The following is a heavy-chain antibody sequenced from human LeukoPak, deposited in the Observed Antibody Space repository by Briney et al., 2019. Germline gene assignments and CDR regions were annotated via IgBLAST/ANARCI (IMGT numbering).Heavy chain of an antibody. V-gene: IGHV4-4*07. Sequence: SETLSLTCIVSGGSISSYYWSWIRQPAGKGLEWIGRIYTSGSTNYNPSLKSRVTMSVDTSKNQFSLKLSSVTAADTAVYYCARSLRADYYYYYMDVWGKGTTVTVSS. D-gene: IGHD1-26*01. J-gene: IGHJ6*03. CDR3: ARSLRADYYYYYMDV. CDR1: GGSISSYY. CDR2: IYTSGST.